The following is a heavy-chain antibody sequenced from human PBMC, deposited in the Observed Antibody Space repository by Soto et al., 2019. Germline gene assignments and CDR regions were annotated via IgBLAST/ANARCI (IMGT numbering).Heavy chain of an antibody. CDR1: GFTFDYYA. V-gene: IGHV3-9*01. CDR3: AKDRELEPGYGMDV. J-gene: IGHJ6*02. CDR2: IDWNSGNI. Sequence: GGSLRLSCAASGFTFDYYAMHWVRQAPGKGLEWASGIDWNSGNIDYADSVKGRFTISRDNAMNSLYLQMNSLRPEDTALYYCAKDRELEPGYGMDVWGQGTTVTAP. D-gene: IGHD1-1*01.